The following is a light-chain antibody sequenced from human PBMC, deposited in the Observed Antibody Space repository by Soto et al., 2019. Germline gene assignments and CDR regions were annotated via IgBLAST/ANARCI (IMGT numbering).Light chain of an antibody. Sequence: DIQMTQSPSSLSASVGDRVTITCRASQGISSYLAWYQQKPGKAPKLLIYAAYTLQSGVQSRFSGSGSGTEFTLTIRSLQPEDFATYYCKQLNSYPLTFGGGTKVDIK. J-gene: IGKJ4*01. CDR3: KQLNSYPLT. V-gene: IGKV1-9*01. CDR2: AAY. CDR1: QGISSY.